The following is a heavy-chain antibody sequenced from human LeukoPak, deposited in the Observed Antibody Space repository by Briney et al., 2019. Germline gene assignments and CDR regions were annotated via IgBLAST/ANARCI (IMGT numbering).Heavy chain of an antibody. CDR1: GGSISNNY. Sequence: SETLSLTCTVSGGSISNNYWSWIRQPAGKGLEWIGRIYASGNTHYNPSLESRVTMSVDMPKSQFSLKLSSVTAADTAVFYCARVRSDGSYFDYWGLGTLVTVSS. CDR3: ARVRSDGSYFDY. V-gene: IGHV4-4*07. CDR2: IYASGNT. J-gene: IGHJ4*02. D-gene: IGHD1-26*01.